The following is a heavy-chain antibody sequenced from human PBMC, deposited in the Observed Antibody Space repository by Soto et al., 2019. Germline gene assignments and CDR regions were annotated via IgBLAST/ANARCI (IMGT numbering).Heavy chain of an antibody. J-gene: IGHJ4*02. V-gene: IGHV1-18*01. CDR2: ISAYNGNT. CDR3: ARVYPIVVVVAATLDFDY. CDR1: GYTFTSYG. D-gene: IGHD2-15*01. Sequence: SVKVSCKASGYTFTSYGISWVRQAPGQGLEWMGWISAYNGNTNYAQKLQGRVTMTTDTSTSTAYMELRSLRSDDTAVYYCARVYPIVVVVAATLDFDYWGQGTLVTVSS.